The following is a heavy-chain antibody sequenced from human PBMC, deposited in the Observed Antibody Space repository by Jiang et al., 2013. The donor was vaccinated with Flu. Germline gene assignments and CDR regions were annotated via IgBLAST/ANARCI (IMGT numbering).Heavy chain of an antibody. J-gene: IGHJ6*02. CDR3: ARSLNDFWSED. D-gene: IGHD3-3*01. CDR2: IYTSGST. CDR1: GGSISSGSYY. Sequence: GSGLVKPSQTLSLTCTVSGGSISSGSYYWSWIRQPAGKGLEWIGRIYTSGSTNYNPSLKSRVTISVDTSKNQFSLKLSSVTAADTAVYYCARSLNDFWSEDWGQGTTVTVSS. V-gene: IGHV4-61*02.